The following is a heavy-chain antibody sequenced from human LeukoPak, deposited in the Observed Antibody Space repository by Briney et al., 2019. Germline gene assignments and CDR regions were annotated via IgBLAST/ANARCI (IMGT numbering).Heavy chain of an antibody. CDR2: IDPEDGGT. D-gene: IGHD2-21*02. J-gene: IGHJ6*02. CDR3: ATDATAAYCGGGCYYYYYYGMDV. CDR1: GYTLTKLS. Sequence: ASVKVSCKVSGYTLTKLSMHWVRQAPGKGLEGMGGIDPEDGGTIYAQKFQGRVTMTEDTSTDTAYMELSSLRSEDTAVYYCATDATAAYCGGGCYYYYYYGMDVWGQGTTVTVSS. V-gene: IGHV1-24*01.